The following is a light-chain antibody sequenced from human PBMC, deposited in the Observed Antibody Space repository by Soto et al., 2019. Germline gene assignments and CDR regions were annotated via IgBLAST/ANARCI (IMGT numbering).Light chain of an antibody. CDR3: QQYINRWT. Sequence: DIQMTQSPSTLSASVGDRVTITCRASQSISNWLAWYQQKPGKAPKLLIYKASSLESGVPSRFSGSGSGTEFTLTISSLQPDDFATYYCQQYINRWTFGQGTKVEIK. CDR2: KAS. CDR1: QSISNW. V-gene: IGKV1-5*03. J-gene: IGKJ1*01.